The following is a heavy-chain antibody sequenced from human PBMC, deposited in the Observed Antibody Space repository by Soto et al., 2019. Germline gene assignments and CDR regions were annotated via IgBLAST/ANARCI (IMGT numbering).Heavy chain of an antibody. CDR1: GFTFNNAW. CDR2: IKSKFDGETI. CDR3: ATGLLRYYAY. V-gene: IGHV3-15*01. Sequence: PGGSLRLSCAASGFTFNNAWMSWVRQAPGKGLEWVGRIKSKFDGETIDYAAPVKGRFTISRDDSKNIVYLQMNSLNTEDTAVYYCATGLLRYYAYWGHGTLVTVSS. J-gene: IGHJ4*01. D-gene: IGHD3-9*01.